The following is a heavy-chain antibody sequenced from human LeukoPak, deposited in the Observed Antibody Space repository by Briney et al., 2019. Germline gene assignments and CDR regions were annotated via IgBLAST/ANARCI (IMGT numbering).Heavy chain of an antibody. J-gene: IGHJ6*02. D-gene: IGHD4-23*01. CDR1: GGTFNSYA. Sequence: GASVKVSCKASGGTFNSYAISWVRQAPGQGLEWMGGIIPIFGTANYAQKFQGRVTITADESTSTAYMELSSLRSEDTAVYYCARYSSDYGGNSLRYYYYYGMDVWGQGTTVTVSS. CDR3: ARYSSDYGGNSLRYYYYYGMDV. CDR2: IIPIFGTA. V-gene: IGHV1-69*13.